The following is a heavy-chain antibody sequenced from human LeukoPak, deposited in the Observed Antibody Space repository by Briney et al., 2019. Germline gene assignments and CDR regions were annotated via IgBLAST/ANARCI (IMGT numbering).Heavy chain of an antibody. CDR3: ARARRRSSSSEYYFDY. Sequence: SETLSLTCTVSGGSISSSSYYWGWIRQPPGKGLEWIGSIYYSGSTYYNPSLKSQITISVDTSKTQFSLKLSSVTAADTAVYYCARARRRSSSSEYYFDYWGQGTLVTVSS. V-gene: IGHV4-39*07. CDR1: GGSISSSSYY. CDR2: IYYSGST. D-gene: IGHD6-6*01. J-gene: IGHJ4*02.